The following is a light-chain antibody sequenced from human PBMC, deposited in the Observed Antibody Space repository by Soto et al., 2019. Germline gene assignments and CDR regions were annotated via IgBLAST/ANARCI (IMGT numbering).Light chain of an antibody. CDR2: EVS. V-gene: IGLV2-14*01. Sequence: QSALTQPASVSGSPGQSITISCTGTSSDVGGYNYVSWYQQHPGKAPKLMIYEVSYRPSGVSDRFSGSKSGNTASLTISGLQAEDEADYYCSSCTSSSTLVFGGGTKLTVL. CDR1: SSDVGGYNY. CDR3: SSCTSSSTLV. J-gene: IGLJ2*01.